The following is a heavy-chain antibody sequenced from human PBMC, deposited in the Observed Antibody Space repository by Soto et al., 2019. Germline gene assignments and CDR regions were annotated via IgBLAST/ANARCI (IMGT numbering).Heavy chain of an antibody. D-gene: IGHD6-25*01. CDR3: AKFFVETGGSSGWPWSFHF. CDR2: ISGTGGTT. V-gene: IGHV3-23*01. Sequence: EVQLLESGGGLVQPGGSLRLSCAASGVTFSSYAMSWVRQAPGKGLEWVSAISGTGGTTYYADSAKGRFTISRDNSRNTLHLQMNSLRAEDTAIYYCAKFFVETGGSSGWPWSFHFWGQGTLVTVSS. J-gene: IGHJ4*02. CDR1: GVTFSSYA.